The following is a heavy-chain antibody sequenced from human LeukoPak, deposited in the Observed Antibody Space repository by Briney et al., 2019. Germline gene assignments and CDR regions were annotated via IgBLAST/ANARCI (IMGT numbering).Heavy chain of an antibody. V-gene: IGHV1-24*01. CDR2: FDPEDGET. Sequence: GASVKVSCKVSGYTLTELSMHWVRQAHGKGLEWMGGFDPEDGETIYAQKFQGRVTMTEDTSTDTAYMELSSLRSEDTAVYYCATDRTNDFAFDYWGQGSLVTVSS. D-gene: IGHD3-3*01. J-gene: IGHJ4*02. CDR3: ATDRTNDFAFDY. CDR1: GYTLTELS.